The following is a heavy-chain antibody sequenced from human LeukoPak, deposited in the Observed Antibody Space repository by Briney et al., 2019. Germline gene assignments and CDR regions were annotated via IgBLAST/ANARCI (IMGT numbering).Heavy chain of an antibody. D-gene: IGHD4-11*01. Sequence: SETLSLTCTVSGGSISSSSYYWGWIRQPPGKGLEWIGRIYCSGSTYYNPSLKSRVTISVDTSKNQFSLMLSPMTAADTAVYYCASGPTVTTIDYWGQGTLVTVSS. CDR3: ASGPTVTTIDY. CDR2: IYCSGST. V-gene: IGHV4-39*01. CDR1: GGSISSSSYY. J-gene: IGHJ4*02.